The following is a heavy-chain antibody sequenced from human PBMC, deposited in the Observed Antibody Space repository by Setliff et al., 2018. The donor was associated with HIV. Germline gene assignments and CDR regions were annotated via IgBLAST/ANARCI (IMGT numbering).Heavy chain of an antibody. J-gene: IGHJ4*02. CDR2: IKSKNDGGTT. V-gene: IGHV3-15*01. D-gene: IGHD2-21*01. Sequence: PGGSLRLSCAASGFTFTNAWMYWVRQAPGKGLEWVGRIKSKNDGGTTDYAAPVKGRFTISRDDSKNTLYLQMNSLKTEDTAVYYCTTGTRLVDWGQGALVTVSS. CDR1: GFTFTNAW. CDR3: TTGTRLVD.